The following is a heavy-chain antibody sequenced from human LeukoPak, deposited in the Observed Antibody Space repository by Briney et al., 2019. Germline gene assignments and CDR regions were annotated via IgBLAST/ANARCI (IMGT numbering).Heavy chain of an antibody. J-gene: IGHJ4*02. V-gene: IGHV1-69*04. D-gene: IGHD6-13*01. Sequence: ASVKVSCKASGGTFSSYAISWVRQAPGQGLEWMGRIIPILGIANYAQKFQGRVTITADKSTSTAYMELSSLRSEDTAVYYCAAHAAAGTPFDYWGQGTLVTVSS. CDR2: IIPILGIA. CDR3: AAHAAAGTPFDY. CDR1: GGTFSSYA.